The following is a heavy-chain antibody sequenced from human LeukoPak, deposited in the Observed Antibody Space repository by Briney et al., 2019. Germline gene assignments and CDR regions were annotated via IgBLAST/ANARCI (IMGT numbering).Heavy chain of an antibody. Sequence: ASVKVSCKASGYTFTSYDINWVRQATGQGLEWMGWMNPNSGNTGYAQKFQGRVTMTRNTSISTAYMELRSLRSDDTAVYYCASGQPYSSSWYGMDVWGQGTTVTVSS. CDR1: GYTFTSYD. V-gene: IGHV1-8*01. J-gene: IGHJ6*02. CDR3: ASGQPYSSSWYGMDV. CDR2: MNPNSGNT. D-gene: IGHD6-13*01.